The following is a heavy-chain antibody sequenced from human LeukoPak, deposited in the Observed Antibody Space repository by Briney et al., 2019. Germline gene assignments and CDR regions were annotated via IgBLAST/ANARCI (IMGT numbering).Heavy chain of an antibody. J-gene: IGHJ4*02. CDR2: ISSSSRYI. CDR1: GFTFSDYS. V-gene: IGHV3-21*01. CDR3: ARETAVAFDY. Sequence: GGSLRLSCAASGFTFSDYSMNWVRQAPGKGLEWVSSISSSSRYIYYADSVKGRFTISRDNAKNSLYLQMNSLRAEDTAVYYCARETAVAFDYWGQGISVTVSS. D-gene: IGHD6-19*01.